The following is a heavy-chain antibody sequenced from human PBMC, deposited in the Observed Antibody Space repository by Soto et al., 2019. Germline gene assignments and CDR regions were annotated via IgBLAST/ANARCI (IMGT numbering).Heavy chain of an antibody. CDR3: AKDSTVTTTYYYYYMDV. D-gene: IGHD4-4*01. V-gene: IGHV3-23*01. Sequence: GGSLRLSCAASGFTFSSYAMSWVRQAPGKGLEWVSAISGSGGSTYYADSVKGRFTISRDNSKNTLYLQMNSLRAEDTAVYYCAKDSTVTTTYYYYYMDVWGKGTTVTVSS. CDR1: GFTFSSYA. CDR2: ISGSGGST. J-gene: IGHJ6*03.